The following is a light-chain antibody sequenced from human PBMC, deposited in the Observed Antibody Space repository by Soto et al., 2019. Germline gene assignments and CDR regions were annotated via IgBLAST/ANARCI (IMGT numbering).Light chain of an antibody. J-gene: IGLJ1*01. V-gene: IGLV2-14*01. CDR3: SSYTSSNTLVYV. CDR2: DVS. CDR1: SSDVGGYNY. Sequence: QSALTQPASVSGSPGQSITISCTGSSSDVGGYNYVSWYQQHPGKAPKLMIYDVSNCPSGVSNRFSGSKSGNTASLTISGLQAEDEADYYCSSYTSSNTLVYVFGTGTKLTVL.